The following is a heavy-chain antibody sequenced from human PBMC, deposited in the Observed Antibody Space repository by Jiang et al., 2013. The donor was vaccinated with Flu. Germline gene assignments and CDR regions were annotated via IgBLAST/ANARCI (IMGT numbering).Heavy chain of an antibody. V-gene: IGHV1-46*01. CDR2: IDPSGGST. Sequence: KPGASVTVSCKASGYILTAYYMHWVRQAPGQGLEWMGIIDPSGGSTEYAQKFQGRVALTRDTSTSTVYMELSSLRSEDTAIYYCATFTTRMTGDYWGQGTLVTVSS. CDR1: GYILTAYY. J-gene: IGHJ4*02. D-gene: IGHD4-17*01. CDR3: ATFTTRMTGDY.